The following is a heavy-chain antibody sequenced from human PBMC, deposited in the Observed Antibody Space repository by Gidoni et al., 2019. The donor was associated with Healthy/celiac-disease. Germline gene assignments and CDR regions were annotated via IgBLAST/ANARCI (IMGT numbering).Heavy chain of an antibody. J-gene: IGHJ6*02. Sequence: EVQLVESGGGLVKPGGSLRLSCAASGFTFSSYSMNWVRQAPGKGLEWVSSISSSSSYIYYADSVKGRFTISRDNAKNSLYLQMNSLRAEDTAVYYCARDNTQQQLVPKVRYYYYGMDVWGQGTTVTVSS. CDR1: GFTFSSYS. V-gene: IGHV3-21*01. CDR2: ISSSSSYI. CDR3: ARDNTQQQLVPKVRYYYYGMDV. D-gene: IGHD6-13*01.